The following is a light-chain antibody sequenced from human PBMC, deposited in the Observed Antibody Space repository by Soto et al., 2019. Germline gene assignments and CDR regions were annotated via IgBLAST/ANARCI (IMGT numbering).Light chain of an antibody. CDR1: SSNIGTNT. Sequence: QSVLTQPPSASGTPGQRVTISCSGSSSNIGTNTVIWYQQLPGAAPKLLIYSDNQRPSGVPDRSSGSKSGTSASLAISGLQSEDEADYYCAAWDVSLVVFGGGTXLTVL. CDR2: SDN. CDR3: AAWDVSLVV. V-gene: IGLV1-44*01. J-gene: IGLJ2*01.